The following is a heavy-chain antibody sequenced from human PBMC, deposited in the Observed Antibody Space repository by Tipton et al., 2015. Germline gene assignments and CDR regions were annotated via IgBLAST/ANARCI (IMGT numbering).Heavy chain of an antibody. D-gene: IGHD5-12*01. V-gene: IGHV3-23*01. CDR2: ITDGGDTT. CDR3: AKGGEYSGYDLFDY. CDR1: GFTFKNYA. Sequence: SLRLSCAASGFTFKNYAMGWVRQAPGKGLEWVSGITDGGDTTYYADSVKGRFTISRDDSKNTLYLQINSLRVEDTAVYYCAKGGEYSGYDLFDYWGQGTLVTVSS. J-gene: IGHJ4*02.